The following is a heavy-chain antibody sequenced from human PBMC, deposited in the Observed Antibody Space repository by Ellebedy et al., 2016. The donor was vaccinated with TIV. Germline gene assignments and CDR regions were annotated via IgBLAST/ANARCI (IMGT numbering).Heavy chain of an antibody. D-gene: IGHD7-27*01. J-gene: IGHJ4*02. CDR3: ARGGRARELGY. Sequence: PGGSLRLSCAASGFTFSPYAMAWVRQAPGKGLEWVSGIVGSGAQKYADSVKGRFTISRDNSKNTLYLQMNSLRAEDTAVYYCARGGRARELGYWGQGTLVTVSS. CDR2: IVGSGA. CDR1: GFTFSPYA. V-gene: IGHV3-23*01.